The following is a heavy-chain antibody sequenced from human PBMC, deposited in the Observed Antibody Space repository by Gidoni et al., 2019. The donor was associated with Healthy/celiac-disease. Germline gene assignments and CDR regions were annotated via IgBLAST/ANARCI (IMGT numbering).Heavy chain of an antibody. CDR3: ARGGTTVTTGDFDY. CDR2: INHSGST. Sequence: QVQLHPWGAGLLTPSATLSLTCAVYGGSFSVYYWSWIRQPPGKGLEWIGEINHSGSTNYNTYLKSRVTISVDTSKNQFSLKLSSGTAADTAVYYCARGGTTVTTGDFDYWGQGTLVTVSS. J-gene: IGHJ4*02. V-gene: IGHV4-34*01. CDR1: GGSFSVYY. D-gene: IGHD4-17*01.